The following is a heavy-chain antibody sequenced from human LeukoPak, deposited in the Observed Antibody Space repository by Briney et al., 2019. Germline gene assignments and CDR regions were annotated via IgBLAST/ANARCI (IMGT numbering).Heavy chain of an antibody. Sequence: ASVKVSCKASGGTFSNYAISWVRQAPGQGLEWMGRIIPTLGIANYAQKFQGRVTITADKSTSTAYMELSSLRSEDTAVYYCARWRSRYGDYVAWGQGTLVTVSS. CDR3: ARWRSRYGDYVA. D-gene: IGHD4-17*01. CDR2: IIPTLGIA. CDR1: GGTFSNYA. J-gene: IGHJ5*02. V-gene: IGHV1-69*04.